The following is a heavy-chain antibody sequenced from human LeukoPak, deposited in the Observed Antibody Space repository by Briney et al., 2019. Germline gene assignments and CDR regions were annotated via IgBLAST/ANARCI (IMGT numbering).Heavy chain of an antibody. CDR2: ISSSSSTI. J-gene: IGHJ4*02. D-gene: IGHD6-19*01. V-gene: IGHV3-48*04. CDR3: AKEVRSSGFDY. CDR1: GFTFSSYS. Sequence: PGGSLRLSCAASGFTFSSYSMNWVRQAPGKGLEWVSYISSSSSTIYYADSVKGRFTISRDNAKNSLYLQMNSLRAEDTALYYCAKEVRSSGFDYWGQGTLVTVSS.